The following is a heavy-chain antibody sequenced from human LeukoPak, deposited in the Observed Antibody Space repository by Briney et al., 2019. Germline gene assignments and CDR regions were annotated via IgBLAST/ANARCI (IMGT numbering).Heavy chain of an antibody. D-gene: IGHD3-10*01. Sequence: MXXVXXAPXKGLEWVSSISSSSNYIYDADSVKGRFTISRDNAKNSLYLQMNSLRAEDTAVYYYARAEYGSGSYVDYWGQGTLVTVSS. CDR2: ISSSSNYI. V-gene: IGHV3-21*01. J-gene: IGHJ4*02. CDR3: ARAEYGSGSYVDY.